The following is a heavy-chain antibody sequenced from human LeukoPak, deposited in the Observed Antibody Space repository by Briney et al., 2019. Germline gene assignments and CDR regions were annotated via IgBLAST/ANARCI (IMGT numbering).Heavy chain of an antibody. CDR2: IYYSGST. J-gene: IGHJ4*02. V-gene: IGHV4-30-4*08. D-gene: IGHD1-26*01. Sequence: PSETLSLTCTVSGGSISSGDYYWSWIRQLPGKGLEWIGYIYYSGSTYYNPSLKSRVTISVDTSKNQFSLKLSSVTAADTAVYYCARESAVGATLDYWGQGTLVTVSS. CDR1: GGSISSGDYY. CDR3: ARESAVGATLDY.